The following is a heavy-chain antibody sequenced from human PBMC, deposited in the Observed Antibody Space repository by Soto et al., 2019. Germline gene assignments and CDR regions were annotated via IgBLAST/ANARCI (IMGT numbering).Heavy chain of an antibody. D-gene: IGHD3-9*01. CDR1: GYTFTSYY. V-gene: IGHV1-46*03. CDR3: ARSLKKNYDILTGYLDGMDV. J-gene: IGHJ6*02. Sequence: ASVKVSCKASGYTFTSYYMHWVRQAPGQGLEWMGIINPSGGSTSYAQKFQGRVTMTRDTSTSTVYMELSSLRSEDTAVYYCARSLKKNYDILTGYLDGMDVWGQGTTVTVSS. CDR2: INPSGGST.